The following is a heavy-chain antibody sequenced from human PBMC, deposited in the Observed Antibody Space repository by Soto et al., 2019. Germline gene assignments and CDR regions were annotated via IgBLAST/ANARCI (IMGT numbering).Heavy chain of an antibody. D-gene: IGHD3-16*01. Sequence: GGSLRLPCAASGFTFSSYSMNWVRQAPGKGLEWVSSISSSSSYIYYADSVKGRFTISRDNAKNSLYLQMNSLRAEDTAVYYCARDSPVGVGTGGEIDYWGQGTLVTVSS. CDR1: GFTFSSYS. CDR3: ARDSPVGVGTGGEIDY. CDR2: ISSSSSYI. J-gene: IGHJ4*02. V-gene: IGHV3-21*01.